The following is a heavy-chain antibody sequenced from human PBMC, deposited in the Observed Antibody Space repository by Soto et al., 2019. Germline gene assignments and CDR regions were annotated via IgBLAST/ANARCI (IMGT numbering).Heavy chain of an antibody. D-gene: IGHD3-22*01. CDR1: GFRFSSYA. J-gene: IGHJ4*02. V-gene: IGHV3-23*01. Sequence: PGGSLRLSCAASGFRFSSYAMSWVRQAPEKGLEWVAVISGTGSSTYNADSVKGRFTISRDNSKNTLFLQMNSLRAEDTAVYYCAKVFPDISGYYSLDYWGQGTLVTVSS. CDR2: ISGTGSST. CDR3: AKVFPDISGYYSLDY.